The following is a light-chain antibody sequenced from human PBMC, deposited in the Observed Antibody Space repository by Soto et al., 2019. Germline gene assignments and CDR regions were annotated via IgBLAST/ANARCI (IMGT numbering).Light chain of an antibody. CDR3: AAWDDSLNGPL. CDR1: SSNIGSNT. V-gene: IGLV1-44*01. Sequence: QSVLTQPPSASGTPGQRVTISCSGSSSNIGSNTVNWYQQLPGTAPKLLIYSNNQRPSGVPDRFSGSKSGTLASLAISGLQSEDEADYYCAAWDDSLNGPLFGGGTKLTVL. CDR2: SNN. J-gene: IGLJ2*01.